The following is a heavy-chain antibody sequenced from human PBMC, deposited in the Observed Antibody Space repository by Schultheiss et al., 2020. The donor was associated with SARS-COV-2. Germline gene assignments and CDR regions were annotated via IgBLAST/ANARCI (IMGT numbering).Heavy chain of an antibody. CDR1: GFTFSSYS. Sequence: GGSLRLSCAASGFTFSSYSMNWVRQAPGKGLEWVAVISYDGSNKYYADSVKGRFTISRDNSKNTLYLQMNSLRAEDTAVYYCAKPDNYYDSSGYSYYYYGMDVWGQGTTVTVSS. D-gene: IGHD3-22*01. CDR2: ISYDGSNK. CDR3: AKPDNYYDSSGYSYYYYGMDV. V-gene: IGHV3-30*18. J-gene: IGHJ6*02.